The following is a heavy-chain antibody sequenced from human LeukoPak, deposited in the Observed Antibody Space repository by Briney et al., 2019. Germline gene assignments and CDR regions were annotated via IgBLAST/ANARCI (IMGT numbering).Heavy chain of an antibody. CDR3: ARGASIYMGRGRQGYYYMDV. D-gene: IGHD3-10*01. Sequence: ASVKVSCKASGYTFTSYYMHWVRQAPGQGLEWMGIINPSGGSTNYAQKFQGRVTMTRDTSTNTVYMELRSLRSEDTAVYYCARGASIYMGRGRQGYYYMDVWGKGTTVTISS. J-gene: IGHJ6*03. CDR1: GYTFTSYY. V-gene: IGHV1-46*01. CDR2: INPSGGST.